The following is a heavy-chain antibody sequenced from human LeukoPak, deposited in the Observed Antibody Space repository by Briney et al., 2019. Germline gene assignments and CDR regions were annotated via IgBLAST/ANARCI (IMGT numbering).Heavy chain of an antibody. D-gene: IGHD1-14*01. CDR3: ATETNGRHYDY. CDR1: GLTFSTSG. Sequence: GGSLGLSCTASGLTFSTSGFNWVRQAPGKGLELVASIGPTGSDRYHADSIKGRFTISRDNANNFLYLQMNSLRAEDTAVYYCATETNGRHYDYWGQGTLLTVSS. CDR2: IGPTGSDR. J-gene: IGHJ4*02. V-gene: IGHV3-21*06.